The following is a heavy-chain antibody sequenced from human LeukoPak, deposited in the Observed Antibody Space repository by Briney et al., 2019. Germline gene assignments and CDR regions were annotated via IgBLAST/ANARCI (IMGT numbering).Heavy chain of an antibody. CDR3: ARGPLTGSEAAADY. D-gene: IGHD3-10*01. CDR2: IIPILGIA. Sequence: ASVKVSCKASGGTFSSYAISWVRQAPGQGLEWMGRIIPILGIANYAQKFQGRVTITADKSTGTAYMELSSLRSEDTAVYYCARGPLTGSEAAADYWGQGTLVTVSS. CDR1: GGTFSSYA. V-gene: IGHV1-69*04. J-gene: IGHJ4*02.